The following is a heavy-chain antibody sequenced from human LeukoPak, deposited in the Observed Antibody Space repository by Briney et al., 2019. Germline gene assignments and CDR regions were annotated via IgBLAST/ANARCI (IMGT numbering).Heavy chain of an antibody. CDR2: IIPIFGTA. D-gene: IGHD6-13*01. Sequence: SVKVSCKASGGTFSSYAISWVRQAPGQGLEWMGGIIPIFGTANYAQKFQGRVTITADKSTSTAYMELSSLRSEDTAVYYCARGAAAGSYYFDYWGQGTLVTVSS. V-gene: IGHV1-69*06. CDR3: ARGAAAGSYYFDY. CDR1: GGTFSSYA. J-gene: IGHJ4*02.